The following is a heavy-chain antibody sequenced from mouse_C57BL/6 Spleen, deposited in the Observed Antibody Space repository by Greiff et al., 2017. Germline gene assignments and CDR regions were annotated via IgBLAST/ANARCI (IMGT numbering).Heavy chain of an antibody. CDR1: GYTFTDYY. Sequence: QVQLQQSGAELVRPGASVKLSCKASGYTFTDYYINWVKQRPGQGLEWIARIYPGSGNTYYNEKFKGKATLTAEKSSSTAYMQLSSLTSEDSAVYVCARGDYYGSSLAWFAYWGQGTLVTVSA. J-gene: IGHJ3*01. CDR3: ARGDYYGSSLAWFAY. CDR2: IYPGSGNT. V-gene: IGHV1-76*01. D-gene: IGHD1-1*01.